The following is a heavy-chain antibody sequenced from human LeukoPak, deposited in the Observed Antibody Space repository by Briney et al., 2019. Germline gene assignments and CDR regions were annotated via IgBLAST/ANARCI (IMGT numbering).Heavy chain of an antibody. CDR3: ARDNVVPAADYYYYYMDV. D-gene: IGHD2-2*01. J-gene: IGHJ6*03. CDR2: IYTSGST. V-gene: IGHV4-4*07. Sequence: SETLSLTCTVSGGSISSYYWSWIRQPAGKGLEWIGHIYTSGSTNYNPSLKSRVTMSVDTSKNQFSLKLSSVTAADTAVYYCARDNVVPAADYYYYYMDVWGKGTTVTVS. CDR1: GGSISSYY.